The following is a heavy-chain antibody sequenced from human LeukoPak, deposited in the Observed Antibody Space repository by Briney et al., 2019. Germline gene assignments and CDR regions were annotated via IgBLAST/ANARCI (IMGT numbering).Heavy chain of an antibody. V-gene: IGHV1-2*02. Sequence: ASVKVSCKASGYTFTNYYIHWVRQAPGQGPEWMGWINPNSGGTNYAQKFQGRVTMTRDTSISTAYMELSRLRSDDTAVYYCARYSRGDAFDIWGQGTKVTVSS. J-gene: IGHJ3*02. D-gene: IGHD1-26*01. CDR3: ARYSRGDAFDI. CDR2: INPNSGGT. CDR1: GYTFTNYY.